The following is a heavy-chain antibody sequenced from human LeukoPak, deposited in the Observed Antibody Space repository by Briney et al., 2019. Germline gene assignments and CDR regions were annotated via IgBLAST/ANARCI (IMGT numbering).Heavy chain of an antibody. V-gene: IGHV4-39*07. D-gene: IGHD5-18*01. CDR2: IYYSGST. J-gene: IGHJ6*02. Sequence: SETLSLTCTVSGGSISSSSYYWGWIRQPPGKGLEWIGSIYYSGSTYDNPSLKSRVTISVDTSKNQFSLKLSSVTAADTAVYYCARLAVDTAMDGYGMDVWGQGTTVTVSS. CDR3: ARLAVDTAMDGYGMDV. CDR1: GGSISSSSYY.